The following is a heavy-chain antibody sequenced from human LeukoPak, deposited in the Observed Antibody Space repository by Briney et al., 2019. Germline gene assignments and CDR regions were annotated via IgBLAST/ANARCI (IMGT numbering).Heavy chain of an antibody. CDR2: IKKDGSEK. D-gene: IGHD6-19*01. V-gene: IGHV3-7*01. J-gene: IGHJ5*02. CDR3: AREHSSGWTNWFDP. CDR1: GFIFSSYW. Sequence: GGSLRLSCAASGFIFSSYWMSWVRQAPGKGLEWVANIKKDGSEKYYVDSVKGRFTISRDNAKNSLYLQTNSLRAEDTAVYYCAREHSSGWTNWFDPWGQGTLVTVSS.